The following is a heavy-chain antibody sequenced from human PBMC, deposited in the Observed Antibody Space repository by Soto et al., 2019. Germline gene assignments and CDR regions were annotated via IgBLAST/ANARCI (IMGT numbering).Heavy chain of an antibody. Sequence: GGSLRLSCAASGFTFSSYAMSWVRQAPGKGLEWVSAISGSGGSTYYADSVKGRFTISRDNSKNTLYLQMNSLRAEDTAVYYCAKINYDYYDSSGYTDYWGQGTLVTVSS. CDR1: GFTFSSYA. CDR3: AKINYDYYDSSGYTDY. CDR2: ISGSGGST. J-gene: IGHJ4*02. V-gene: IGHV3-23*01. D-gene: IGHD3-22*01.